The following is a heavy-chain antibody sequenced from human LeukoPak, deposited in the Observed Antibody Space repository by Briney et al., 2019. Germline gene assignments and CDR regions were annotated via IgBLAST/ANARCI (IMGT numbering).Heavy chain of an antibody. D-gene: IGHD4-17*01. CDR1: GGSISSYY. V-gene: IGHV4-59*08. CDR3: TRSRSIDYGDYGWFVY. J-gene: IGHJ4*02. CDR2: IYYSGST. Sequence: SETLSLTCTVSGGSISSYYWSWIRQPPGKGLEWFGYIYYSGSTNYNPSLKSRVTISVDTSKNQFSLNLTSVTAADTAVYFCTRSRSIDYGDYGWFVYWGQGTLVTVS.